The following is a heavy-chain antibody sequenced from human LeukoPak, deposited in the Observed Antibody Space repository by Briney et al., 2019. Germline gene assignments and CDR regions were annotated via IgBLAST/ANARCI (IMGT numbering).Heavy chain of an antibody. CDR2: IYHSGST. CDR1: GDSFSTYY. D-gene: IGHD6-6*01. CDR3: ARGGAARLHFQN. V-gene: IGHV4-59*01. J-gene: IGHJ1*01. Sequence: SETLSLTCSVSGDSFSTYYWSWLRQPPGKGLEWIGYIYHSGSTNYNPSLQSRVTISVDTSKNQFSLNLNSVTAADTAVYYCARGGAARLHFQNWGQGTLVTVSS.